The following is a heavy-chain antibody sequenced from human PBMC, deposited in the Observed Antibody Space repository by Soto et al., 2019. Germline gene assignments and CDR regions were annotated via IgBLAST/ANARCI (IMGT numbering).Heavy chain of an antibody. D-gene: IGHD5-12*01. CDR2: IIPIFGTA. V-gene: IGHV1-69*13. CDR3: ARNQISGYDSSHYYYGMDV. J-gene: IGHJ6*02. Sequence: SVKVSCKASGGTFSSYAISWVRQAPGQGLEWMGGIIPIFGTANYAQKFQGRVTITADESTSTAYMELSSLRSEDTAVYYCARNQISGYDSSHYYYGMDVWGQGTTVTVSS. CDR1: GGTFSSYA.